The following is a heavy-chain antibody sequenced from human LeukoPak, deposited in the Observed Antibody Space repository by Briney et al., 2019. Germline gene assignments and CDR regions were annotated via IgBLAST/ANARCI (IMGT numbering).Heavy chain of an antibody. Sequence: ASVKVSCKTSGYTFTRYDINWVRQATGQRLEWMGWMNPNTGHTAYASKFQGRVTFTRNTSVSTAYMELDILISEDTAVYFCARGGITGTDAEYYFYYMDVWGKGTTVTVSS. CDR3: ARGGITGTDAEYYFYYMDV. D-gene: IGHD1-7*01. CDR2: MNPNTGHT. CDR1: GYTFTRYD. J-gene: IGHJ6*03. V-gene: IGHV1-8*03.